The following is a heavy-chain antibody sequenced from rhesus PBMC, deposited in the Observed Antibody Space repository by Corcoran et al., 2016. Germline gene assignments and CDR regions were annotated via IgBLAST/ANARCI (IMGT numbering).Heavy chain of an antibody. J-gene: IGHJ3*01. Sequence: QVQLQESGPGLVKPSETLSLTCAVSGGSISGYYWRWIRQPPGKGLEWIGNIDGNIAGTNYNPSLKSRVTLSVDTSKNQLSLKLSSVTTADTAVYYCARDTVADDAFDFWGQGLRVTVSS. D-gene: IGHD4-29*01. CDR2: IDGNIAGT. CDR1: GGSISGYY. CDR3: ARDTVADDAFDF. V-gene: IGHV4-81*01.